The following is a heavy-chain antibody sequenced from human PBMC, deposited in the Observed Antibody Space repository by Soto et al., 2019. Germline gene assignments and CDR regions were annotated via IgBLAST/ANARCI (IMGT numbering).Heavy chain of an antibody. J-gene: IGHJ6*02. CDR3: AREPSRVYYYYYGMDV. V-gene: IGHV1-18*01. Sequence: QVQLVQSGAEVKQPGASVKVSCKASGYTFTTYGISWVRQAPGQGLEWMGWISSYNGNTNYAQKLQGRVTMTTDTSTSTAYMELRSLRSDDTAVYYCAREPSRVYYYYYGMDVWGQGTTVTVSS. CDR1: GYTFTTYG. CDR2: ISSYNGNT.